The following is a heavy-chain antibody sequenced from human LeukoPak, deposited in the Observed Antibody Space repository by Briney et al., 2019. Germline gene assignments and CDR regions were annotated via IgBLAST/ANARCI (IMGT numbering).Heavy chain of an antibody. V-gene: IGHV1-8*01. J-gene: IGHJ5*02. D-gene: IGHD3-10*01. CDR3: ARNRRVVRGLDP. CDR2: MNPNSGNT. Sequence: ASVKVSCKASGYTFTSYDINWVRQATGQGLEWMGWMNPNSGNTGYAQKFQGRVTMTRNTSISTAYMELSSLRSEDTAVYYCARNRRVVRGLDPWGQGTLVTVSS. CDR1: GYTFTSYD.